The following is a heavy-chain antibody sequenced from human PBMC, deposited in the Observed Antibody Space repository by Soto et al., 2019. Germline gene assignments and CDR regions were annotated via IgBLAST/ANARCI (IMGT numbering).Heavy chain of an antibody. V-gene: IGHV3-48*03. CDR3: VRFGGAAAGPGDY. D-gene: IGHD6-13*01. CDR1: EFTFSSYE. CDR2: ISTSGTTI. J-gene: IGHJ4*02. Sequence: EVQLVESGGGLVQPGGSLRLSCVVSEFTFSSYEMKWVRQAPGKGLEWVSYISTSGTTIYYTDSVKGRFTISRDNAKKSLYLQMNSLRAEDTAVYYCVRFGGAAAGPGDYWGQGTLVTVSS.